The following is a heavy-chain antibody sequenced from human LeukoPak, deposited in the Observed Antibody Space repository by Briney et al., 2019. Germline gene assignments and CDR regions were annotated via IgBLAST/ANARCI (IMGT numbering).Heavy chain of an antibody. CDR2: IRSSGTPV. V-gene: IGHV3-11*04. Sequence: GGSLRLSCAASGFSFSDFYMTWIRQAPGKGLEWLSYIRSSGTPVSYTDSVKGRFTISRDNAKNSLYLQMNSLRAEDTAVYYCARVYSSSSGKTFDYWGQGTLVTVSS. D-gene: IGHD6-6*01. CDR1: GFSFSDFY. J-gene: IGHJ4*02. CDR3: ARVYSSSSGKTFDY.